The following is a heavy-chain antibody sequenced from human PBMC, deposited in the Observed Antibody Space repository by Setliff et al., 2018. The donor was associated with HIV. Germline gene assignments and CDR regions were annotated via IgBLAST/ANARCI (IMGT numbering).Heavy chain of an antibody. CDR3: ARDGYYYDSSGHLAYYFDY. CDR1: GYTFTSYA. J-gene: IGHJ4*02. D-gene: IGHD3-22*01. CDR2: INTNTGNP. V-gene: IGHV7-4-1*02. Sequence: GASVKVSCKASGYTFTSYAMNWVRQAPGQGLEWMGWINTNTGNPTYAQDFTGRFVFSLDTSVSTAYLQISSLKAEDIAVYYCARDGYYYDSSGHLAYYFDYWGQGTLVTVSS.